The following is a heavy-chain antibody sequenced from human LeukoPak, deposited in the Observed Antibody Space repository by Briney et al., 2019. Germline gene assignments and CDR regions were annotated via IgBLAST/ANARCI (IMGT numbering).Heavy chain of an antibody. CDR2: IYYSGST. J-gene: IGHJ4*02. Sequence: SETLSLTCTVSGGSISSYYWSWIRQPPGKGLEWIGYIYYSGSTNYNPSLKSRVTISVDTSKNEFSLKLSSVTAADTAVYYCARDSSTNPAGTFDYWGQGTLVTVSS. V-gene: IGHV4-59*12. CDR1: GGSISSYY. CDR3: ARDSSTNPAGTFDY. D-gene: IGHD6-13*01.